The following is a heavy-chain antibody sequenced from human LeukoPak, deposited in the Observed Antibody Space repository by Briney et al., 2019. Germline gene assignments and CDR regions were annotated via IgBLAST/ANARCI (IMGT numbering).Heavy chain of an antibody. CDR1: GFTFSNYA. CDR2: ISGRGDGT. V-gene: IGHV3-23*01. Sequence: GGSLRLSCAASGFTFSNYAMSWVRQAPGKGLEWVSLISGRGDGTYYADSVKGRFTISRDNSKNTLYLQMNSLRDEDTAVYYCAKVPYDILTGYSSGHWYFDLWGRGTLVTVSS. D-gene: IGHD3-9*01. J-gene: IGHJ2*01. CDR3: AKVPYDILTGYSSGHWYFDL.